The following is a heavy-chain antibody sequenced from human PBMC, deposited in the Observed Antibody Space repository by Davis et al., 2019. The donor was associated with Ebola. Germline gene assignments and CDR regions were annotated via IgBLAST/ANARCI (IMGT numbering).Heavy chain of an antibody. V-gene: IGHV1-18*04. D-gene: IGHD6-13*01. CDR2: ISAYNGNT. J-gene: IGHJ4*02. CDR3: TRGNSWDAPFDY. CDR1: GYTFASYG. Sequence: ASVKVSCKASGYTFASYGITWVRQAPGQGLEWKGWISAYNGNTNYAQRLQGRVTMTTDTSTSTDYMELRSLRSDDTAVYYCTRGNSWDAPFDYWGQGTLVTVSS.